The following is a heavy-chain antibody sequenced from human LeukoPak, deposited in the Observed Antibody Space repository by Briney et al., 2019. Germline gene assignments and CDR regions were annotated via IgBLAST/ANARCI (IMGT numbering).Heavy chain of an antibody. Sequence: SESLSLTFTVHGGAFSEHHWNWLLHPPGRGLELIGGINHSGTTNSNASLQSRITISVDTSQNHFSLKLTSMTAADTAVYYCARKASHFSYGLGAIDYWGQGNLVTVSS. CDR1: GGAFSEHH. D-gene: IGHD5-18*01. J-gene: IGHJ4*02. CDR3: ARKASHFSYGLGAIDY. V-gene: IGHV4-34*01. CDR2: INHSGTT.